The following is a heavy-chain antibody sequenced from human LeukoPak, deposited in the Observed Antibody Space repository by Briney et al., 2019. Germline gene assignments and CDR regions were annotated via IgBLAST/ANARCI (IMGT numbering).Heavy chain of an antibody. CDR3: ARDPALVAATPYHFDY. CDR1: GFTFSSYS. Sequence: GGAPGISRAAPGFTFSSYSMKWGRPAPGEGVEWGSFLCSSSSYIYYADSVKGRFTISRDNAKNSLYLQMNSLRAEDTAVYYCARDPALVAATPYHFDYWGQGTLVTVSS. D-gene: IGHD2-15*01. CDR2: LCSSSSYI. V-gene: IGHV3-21*01. J-gene: IGHJ4*02.